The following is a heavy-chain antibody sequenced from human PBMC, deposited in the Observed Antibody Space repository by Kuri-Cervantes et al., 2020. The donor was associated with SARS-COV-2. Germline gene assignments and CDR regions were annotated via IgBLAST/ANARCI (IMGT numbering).Heavy chain of an antibody. D-gene: IGHD6-19*01. J-gene: IGHJ6*02. Sequence: GESLKISCAASGFTFSSYGMHWVRQAPGKGLEWVAVISYDGSNKYYADSVKGRFTISRDNSKNTLYLQMNSLRAEDTAVYYCAKDLVRASSGWRGYYYYYGMDVWGQGTTVTVSS. V-gene: IGHV3-30*18. CDR2: ISYDGSNK. CDR1: GFTFSSYG. CDR3: AKDLVRASSGWRGYYYYYGMDV.